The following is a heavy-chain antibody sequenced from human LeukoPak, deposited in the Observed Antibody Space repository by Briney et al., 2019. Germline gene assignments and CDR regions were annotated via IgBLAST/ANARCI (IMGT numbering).Heavy chain of an antibody. CDR3: ASSYYYGSGTDY. V-gene: IGHV3-53*01. Sequence: QTGGSLRLSCAASGFTVSSNYMSWVRQAPGKGLEWVSVIYSGGSTYYADSVKGRFTISRDNSKNTLYLQMNSLRAEDTAVYYCASSYYYGSGTDYWGQGTLVTVSS. J-gene: IGHJ4*02. CDR2: IYSGGST. CDR1: GFTVSSNY. D-gene: IGHD3-10*01.